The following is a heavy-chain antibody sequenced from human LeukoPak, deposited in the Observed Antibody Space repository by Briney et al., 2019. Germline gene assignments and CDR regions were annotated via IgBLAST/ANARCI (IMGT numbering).Heavy chain of an antibody. D-gene: IGHD2-2*03. J-gene: IGHJ4*02. CDR2: IYYNGKT. CDR1: GGSVTYTNYY. CDR3: ARAWIAYDY. V-gene: IGHV4-39*01. Sequence: SETLSLTCTVSGGSVTYTNYYWGWNRQPPGKGLQWIGVIYYNGKTYYNPSLKSRVTVAVDTSKNQFSLKLSSVTAADTAVYYCARAWIAYDYWGQGTLVTVSS.